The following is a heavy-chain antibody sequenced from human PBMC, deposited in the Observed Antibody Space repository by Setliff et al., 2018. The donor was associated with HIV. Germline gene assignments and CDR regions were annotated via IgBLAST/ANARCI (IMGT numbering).Heavy chain of an antibody. CDR1: GGSINNDIYF. J-gene: IGHJ4*01. CDR2: IYYSGNT. Sequence: SETLSLTCTVSGGSINNDIYFWTWIRQRPGKGLEWIGYIYYSGNTHSNPSLKSRLTISVDTSSNQFSLKLNSVTAADTAIYYCARSSRSSPFWFDYWGLGTLVTVSS. V-gene: IGHV4-31*02. CDR3: ARSSRSSPFWFDY. D-gene: IGHD6-6*01.